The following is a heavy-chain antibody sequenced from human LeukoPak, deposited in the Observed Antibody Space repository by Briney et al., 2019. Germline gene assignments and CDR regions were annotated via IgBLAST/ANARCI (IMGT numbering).Heavy chain of an antibody. V-gene: IGHV1-69*13. CDR2: IIPIFGTA. J-gene: IGHJ5*02. CDR3: ASSGVAVAEFWFDP. D-gene: IGHD6-19*01. CDR1: GGTFSSYA. Sequence: SVKVSCKASGGTFSSYAISWVRQAPGQGLEWMGGIIPIFGTANYAQKFQGRVTITADESTSTAYIELSSLRSEDTAVYYCASSGVAVAEFWFDPWGQGTLVTVSS.